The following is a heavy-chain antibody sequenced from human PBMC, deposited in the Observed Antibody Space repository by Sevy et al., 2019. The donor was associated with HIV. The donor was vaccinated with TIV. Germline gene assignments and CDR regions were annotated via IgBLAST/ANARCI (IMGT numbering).Heavy chain of an antibody. CDR3: ARGGHGYVGIDY. J-gene: IGHJ4*02. Sequence: GGSLRLSCAASDFTFSSYSMNWVRQAPGKGLEWVSSITRSSSYKYYADSVMGGCTISRDNAKNSLYLQMNSLRAEDTAVYYCARGGHGYVGIDYWGQGTLVTVSS. CDR2: ITRSSSYK. CDR1: DFTFSSYS. V-gene: IGHV3-21*01. D-gene: IGHD6-13*01.